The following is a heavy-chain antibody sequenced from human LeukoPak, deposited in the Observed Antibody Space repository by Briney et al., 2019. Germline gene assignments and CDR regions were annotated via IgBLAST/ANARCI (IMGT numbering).Heavy chain of an antibody. CDR3: ARDLPDFSLRISSGGFDI. D-gene: IGHD4-23*01. CDR2: ISAYNGNT. Sequence: ASVKVSCKASGYTFTSYGISWVRQAPGQGLEWMGWISAYNGNTNYAQKLQGRVTLTTDTSTSTAYMELSSLRSEDTAMYYCARDLPDFSLRISSGGFDIWGQGTMVTVSS. CDR1: GYTFTSYG. J-gene: IGHJ3*02. V-gene: IGHV1-18*01.